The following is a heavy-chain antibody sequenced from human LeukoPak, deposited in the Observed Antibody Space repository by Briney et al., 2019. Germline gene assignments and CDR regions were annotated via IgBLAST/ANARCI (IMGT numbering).Heavy chain of an antibody. Sequence: GGSLRLSCAASGFTFSSYSMNWVRQAPGEGLEWVSSISSSSYIYYADSVKGRFTISRDNAKNSLYLQMNSLKAEDTAVYYWARSWLVYYWYYGMDVWGQGTTVTVSS. CDR2: ISSSSYI. CDR1: GFTFSSYS. D-gene: IGHD5/OR15-5a*01. V-gene: IGHV3-21*01. CDR3: ARSWLVYYWYYGMDV. J-gene: IGHJ6*02.